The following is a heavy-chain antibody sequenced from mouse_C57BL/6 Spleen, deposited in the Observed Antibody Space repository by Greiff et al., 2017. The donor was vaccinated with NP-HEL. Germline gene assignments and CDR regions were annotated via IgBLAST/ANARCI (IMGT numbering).Heavy chain of an antibody. J-gene: IGHJ2*01. V-gene: IGHV5-17*01. Sequence: EVQLVESGGGLVKPGGSLKLSCAASGFTFSDYGMHWVRQAPEKGLEWVAYISSGSSTIYYADTVKGRFTISRDNAKNTLFLQMTSLRSEDTAMYYCARREDYGNSYFDYWGQGTTLTVSS. CDR2: ISSGSSTI. D-gene: IGHD2-1*01. CDR1: GFTFSDYG. CDR3: ARREDYGNSYFDY.